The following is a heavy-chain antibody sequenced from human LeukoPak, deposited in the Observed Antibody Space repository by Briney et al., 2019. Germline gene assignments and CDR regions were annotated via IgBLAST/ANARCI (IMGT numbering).Heavy chain of an antibody. D-gene: IGHD3-10*01. CDR1: GFTFSSYG. J-gene: IGHJ4*02. CDR2: IRYDGSNK. Sequence: GGSMRLSCAASGFTFSSYGMHWVRQAPGKGLEWVAFIRYDGSNKYYADSVKGRFTISRDNSKNTLYLQMNSLRAEDTAVYYCAKGPGSRVDYWGQGTLVTVSS. V-gene: IGHV3-30*02. CDR3: AKGPGSRVDY.